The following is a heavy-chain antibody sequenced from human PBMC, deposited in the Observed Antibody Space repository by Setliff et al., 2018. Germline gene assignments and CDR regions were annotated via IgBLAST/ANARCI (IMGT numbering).Heavy chain of an antibody. Sequence: ETLSLTCAVYGGSFSTYFWSWIRQPPGKGLEWIGEISHSGSANYNPSLKSRVTMSVDTSKNQFSLNLNSVTAADTAVYYCRQAVVGRDVFDIWGQGTVVTVSS. D-gene: IGHD1-1*01. V-gene: IGHV4-34*01. J-gene: IGHJ3*02. CDR2: ISHSGSA. CDR3: RQAVVGRDVFDI. CDR1: GGSFSTYF.